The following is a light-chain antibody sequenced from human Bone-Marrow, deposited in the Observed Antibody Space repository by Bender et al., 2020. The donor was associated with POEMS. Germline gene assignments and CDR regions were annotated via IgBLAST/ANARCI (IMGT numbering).Light chain of an antibody. CDR2: DVT. V-gene: IGLV2-11*01. Sequence: QSALTQPASVSGSPGQSVTISCTGTNSDVGGFKYVSWFQQYPGKAPKLIFYDVTKWPSGVPARFSGSKSGDTASLTISGLQAEDEADYYCSSYAGGYVLFGGGTTLTVL. CDR1: NSDVGGFKY. CDR3: SSYAGGYVL. J-gene: IGLJ2*01.